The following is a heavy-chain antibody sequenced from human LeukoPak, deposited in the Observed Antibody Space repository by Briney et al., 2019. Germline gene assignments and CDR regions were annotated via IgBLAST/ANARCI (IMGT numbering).Heavy chain of an antibody. J-gene: IGHJ4*02. D-gene: IGHD3-22*01. CDR3: ARVFYDSSGYLLFDY. CDR2: INSDGSST. V-gene: IGHV3-74*01. CDR1: GFTFSSYW. Sequence: PGGSLRLSCAASGFTFSSYWMHWVRQAPGKGLVWVSRINSDGSSTSYADSVKGRFTISRDNAKNTLYLQMNSLRAEDTAVYYCARVFYDSSGYLLFDYWGQGTLVTVSS.